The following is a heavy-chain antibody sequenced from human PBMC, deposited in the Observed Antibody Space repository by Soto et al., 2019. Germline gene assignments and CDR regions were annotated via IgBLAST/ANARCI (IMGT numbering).Heavy chain of an antibody. V-gene: IGHV4-59*01. CDR3: AREGVVAAKRHYYYYYYMDV. CDR2: IYYSGST. J-gene: IGHJ6*03. Sequence: PSETLSLTCTVSGGSISSYYWSWIRQPPGKGLEWTGYIYYSGSTNYNPSLKSRVTISVDTSKNQFSLKLSSVTAADTAVYYCAREGVVAAKRHYYYYYYMDVWGKGTTVTVSS. CDR1: GGSISSYY. D-gene: IGHD2-15*01.